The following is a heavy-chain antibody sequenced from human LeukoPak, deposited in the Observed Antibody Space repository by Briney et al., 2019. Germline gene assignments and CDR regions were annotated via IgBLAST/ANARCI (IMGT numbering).Heavy chain of an antibody. CDR2: ISGSGGST. V-gene: IGHV3-23*01. Sequence: GGSLRLSCAASGFTFSSYAMSWVRQAPGKGLEWVSAISGSGGSTYYADSVKGRFTISRDNAKNTLYLQMNSLRAEDTAVYYCVKGYCSSTSCEGVVFDIWGQGTMVTVSS. CDR3: VKGYCSSTSCEGVVFDI. D-gene: IGHD2-2*01. CDR1: GFTFSSYA. J-gene: IGHJ3*02.